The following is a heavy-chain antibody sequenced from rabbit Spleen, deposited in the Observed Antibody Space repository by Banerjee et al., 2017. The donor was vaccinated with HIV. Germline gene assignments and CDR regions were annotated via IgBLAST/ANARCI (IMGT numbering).Heavy chain of an antibody. CDR2: IGGGVSSIT. J-gene: IGHJ4*01. Sequence: QSLEESGGDLVKPGASLTLTCTASGFSFSYSDYMCWVRQPPGKGPEWIACIGGGVSSITYYATWAKGRFTISKTSSTTVTLQMTSLTAADTATYFCARDLVAVIGWNFNLWGPGTLVTVS. V-gene: IGHV1S40*01. D-gene: IGHD1-1*01. CDR1: GFSFSYSDY. CDR3: ARDLVAVIGWNFNL.